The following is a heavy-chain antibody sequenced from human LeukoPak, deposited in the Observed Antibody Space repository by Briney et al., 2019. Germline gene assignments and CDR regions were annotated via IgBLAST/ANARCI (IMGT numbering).Heavy chain of an antibody. D-gene: IGHD6-19*01. CDR2: MNPNSGNT. CDR3: TRGSSGRRDN. V-gene: IGHV1-8*01. J-gene: IGHJ4*02. Sequence: ASVKVSFKASGYTFTSCDINWVRQATGQGLEWMGWMNPNSGNTGYGQSFQGRITMTRDISIGTAYMELSNLTSEDTAIYHCTRGSSGRRDNWGQGTLVTVSA. CDR1: GYTFTSCD.